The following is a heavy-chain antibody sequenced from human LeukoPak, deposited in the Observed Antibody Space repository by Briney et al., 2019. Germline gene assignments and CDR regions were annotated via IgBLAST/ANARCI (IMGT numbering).Heavy chain of an antibody. CDR1: GYTFTSYA. V-gene: IGHV1-3*01. Sequence: ASVKVSCKASGYTFTSYAMHWVRQAPGQRLEWMGWINAGNGNTKYPQKFQGRVTITRDTSASTAYMELSSLRSEDTAVYYCARGEGYGGIYGMDVWGQGTTVTVSS. CDR2: INAGNGNT. J-gene: IGHJ6*02. D-gene: IGHD4-23*01. CDR3: ARGEGYGGIYGMDV.